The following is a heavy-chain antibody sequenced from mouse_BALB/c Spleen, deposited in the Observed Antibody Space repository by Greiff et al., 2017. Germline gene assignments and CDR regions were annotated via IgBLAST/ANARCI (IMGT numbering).Heavy chain of an antibody. V-gene: IGHV3-6*02. J-gene: IGHJ1*01. D-gene: IGHD4-1*01. CDR2: ISYDGSN. CDR3: ARGAGTDWYFDV. Sequence: EVQLQESGPGLVKPSQSLSLTCSVTGYSITSCYYWNWIRQFPGNKLEWMGYISYDGSNNYNPSLKNRISITRDTSKNQFFLKLNSVTTEDTATYYCARGAGTDWYFDVWGEGTTVTVSS. CDR1: GYSITSCYY.